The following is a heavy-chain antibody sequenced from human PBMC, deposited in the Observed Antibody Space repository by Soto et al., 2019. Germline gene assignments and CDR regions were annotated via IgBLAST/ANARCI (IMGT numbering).Heavy chain of an antibody. Sequence: ASVKVSCKASGYTFTSYYMHWVRQAPGQGLEWMGIINPSGGSTSYAQKFQGRVTMTRDTSTSTVYMELSSLRSGDTAVYYCARDLGNWNYENNWFDPWGQGTLVTVSS. CDR2: INPSGGST. J-gene: IGHJ5*02. CDR3: ARDLGNWNYENNWFDP. D-gene: IGHD1-7*01. V-gene: IGHV1-46*01. CDR1: GYTFTSYY.